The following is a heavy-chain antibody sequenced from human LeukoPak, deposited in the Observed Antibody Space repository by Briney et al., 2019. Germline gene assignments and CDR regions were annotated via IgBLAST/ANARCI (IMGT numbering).Heavy chain of an antibody. Sequence: ASVKVSCKASGYTFTSYAISWVRQAPGQGLEWMGGIIPIFGTANYAQKFQGRVTITTDESTSTAYMELSSLRSEDTAVYYCAGDRDSRGEGGFDYWGQGTLVTVSS. CDR2: IIPIFGTA. D-gene: IGHD3-16*01. V-gene: IGHV1-69*05. J-gene: IGHJ4*02. CDR1: GYTFTSYA. CDR3: AGDRDSRGEGGFDY.